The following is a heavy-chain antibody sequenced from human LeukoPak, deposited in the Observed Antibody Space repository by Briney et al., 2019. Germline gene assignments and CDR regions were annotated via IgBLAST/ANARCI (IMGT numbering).Heavy chain of an antibody. D-gene: IGHD3-10*01. CDR2: IHPNSGGT. CDR3: ARERREFFDY. V-gene: IGHV1-2*02. J-gene: IGHJ4*02. Sequence: ASVKVSCKASGYTFTDYYVHWVRQAPGQGLEWMGWIHPNSGGTKYAQNFQGRVTMTRDTSISTAYMELSRLRSDDTAVYYCARERREFFDYWGQGTLVTVSS. CDR1: GYTFTDYY.